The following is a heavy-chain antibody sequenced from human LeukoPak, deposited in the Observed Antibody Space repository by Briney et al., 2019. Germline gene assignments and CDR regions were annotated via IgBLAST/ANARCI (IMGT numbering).Heavy chain of an antibody. J-gene: IGHJ6*02. D-gene: IGHD3-10*01. CDR1: GFTFSNYA. V-gene: IGHV3-23*01. Sequence: SGGSLRLSCAASGFTFSNYAMTWVRQAPGKGLEWVSAISDSGGSTYYADSVKGRFTISRDNSKNTLYLQMNSLRAEDTAVYYCAKDTVRGDIINFYGMDVWGQGTTVTVSS. CDR3: AKDTVRGDIINFYGMDV. CDR2: ISDSGGST.